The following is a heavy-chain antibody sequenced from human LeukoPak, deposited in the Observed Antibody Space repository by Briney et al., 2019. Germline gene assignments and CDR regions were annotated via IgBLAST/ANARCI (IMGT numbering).Heavy chain of an antibody. CDR3: ARADGGNPALDY. CDR1: GGSISNYY. D-gene: IGHD4-23*01. CDR2: IYYSGST. V-gene: IGHV4-59*01. J-gene: IGHJ4*02. Sequence: SETLSLTCTVSGGSISNYYWSWIRQSPGKGLEWIGYIYYSGSTKYNPSLKSRVTISGDTSKNQFSLNLNSVTAADTAVYYCARADGGNPALDYWGQGTLVTVSS.